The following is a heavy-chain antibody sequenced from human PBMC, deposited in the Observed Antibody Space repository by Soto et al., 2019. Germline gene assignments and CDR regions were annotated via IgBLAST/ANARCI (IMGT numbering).Heavy chain of an antibody. D-gene: IGHD6-6*01. V-gene: IGHV1-69*01. CDR3: ARESSSPNYYYYGMDV. Sequence: QVQLVQSGAEVKKPGSSVKVSCRASGGTFSSYAVSWVRQAPGQGLEWMGVIIPLLNTPKYVQKFQGRVTITADASATTAYMELSSLRFEDTAVYYCARESSSPNYYYYGMDVWGQGTTVTVSS. CDR1: GGTFSSYA. J-gene: IGHJ6*02. CDR2: IIPLLNTP.